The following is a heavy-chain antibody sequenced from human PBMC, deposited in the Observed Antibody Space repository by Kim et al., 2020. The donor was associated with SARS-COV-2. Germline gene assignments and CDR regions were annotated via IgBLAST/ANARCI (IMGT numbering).Heavy chain of an antibody. CDR1: GFTFNTYA. CDR3: AKDWISGNGVFDALDI. Sequence: GGSLRLSCAASGFTFNTYAMSWVRQAPGMGLEWISTIGDSDTYSDDPVEGRFTISRDNSKNTLYLQLNSLRAEDSALYYCAKDWISGNGVFDALDIWGQGTMVTVSS. V-gene: IGHV3-23*01. CDR2: IGDSDT. D-gene: IGHD2-15*01. J-gene: IGHJ3*02.